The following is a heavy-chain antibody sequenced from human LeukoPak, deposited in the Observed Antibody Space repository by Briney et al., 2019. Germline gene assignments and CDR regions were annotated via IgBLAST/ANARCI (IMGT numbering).Heavy chain of an antibody. V-gene: IGHV3-23*01. Sequence: GGPLRLSCQASGFTFYMYAMSWVRQAPGKGLEWVASMCGTAGCTFYPDSVKGRLTISRDNSKNVLYLRMNSLTAEDTAIYYCAKDRPNFHENSGHYYRRDGDSWGQGTLVTVSS. D-gene: IGHD3-22*01. CDR1: GFTFYMYA. CDR3: AKDRPNFHENSGHYYRRDGDS. J-gene: IGHJ5*01. CDR2: MCGTAGCT.